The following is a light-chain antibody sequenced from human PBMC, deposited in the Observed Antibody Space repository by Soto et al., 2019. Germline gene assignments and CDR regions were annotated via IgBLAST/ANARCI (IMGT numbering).Light chain of an antibody. CDR3: SSYGASATL. CDR2: DVS. Sequence: QSALTPPASLSGTPGQSITITCTGTSSDIGSYNYVSCHQQHPAKAPKLLIFDVSYRPSGISDRFSGSKSCNTASLTISGLQPEDEADYYSSSYGASATLFGGGTKLTVL. V-gene: IGLV2-14*03. CDR1: SSDIGSYNY. J-gene: IGLJ3*02.